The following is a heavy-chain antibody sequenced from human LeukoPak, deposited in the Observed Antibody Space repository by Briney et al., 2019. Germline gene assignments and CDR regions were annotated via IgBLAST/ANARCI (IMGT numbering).Heavy chain of an antibody. J-gene: IGHJ4*02. Sequence: ASVKVSCKASGYTFISYDINWVRQATGQGLEWMGWMNPNSGNTGYAQKFQGRVTICRNTSISTAYMELSSLRSEDTAVYYCARGQSCSSSSCYRGPIDYWGQGTLVTVSS. CDR3: ARGQSCSSSSCYRGPIDY. V-gene: IGHV1-8*03. CDR1: GYTFISYD. D-gene: IGHD2-2*01. CDR2: MNPNSGNT.